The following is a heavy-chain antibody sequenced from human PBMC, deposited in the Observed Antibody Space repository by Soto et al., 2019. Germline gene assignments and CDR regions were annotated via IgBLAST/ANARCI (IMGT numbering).Heavy chain of an antibody. J-gene: IGHJ6*02. Sequence: PGGSLILSCAASGFTFNTYSMTWVRHAPGQGLEWVSSISNTGAHIYYADSVRGRFTISRDNAKNSLYLQMNSLTAEDTAVYYCVRERQFVRDFYYGMDVWGRGTTVTVSS. CDR3: VRERQFVRDFYYGMDV. CDR2: ISNTGAHI. CDR1: GFTFNTYS. V-gene: IGHV3-21*01. D-gene: IGHD6-6*01.